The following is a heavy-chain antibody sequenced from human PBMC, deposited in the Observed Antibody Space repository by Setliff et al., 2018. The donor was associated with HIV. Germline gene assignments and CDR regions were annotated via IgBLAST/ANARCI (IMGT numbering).Heavy chain of an antibody. CDR3: ARVVWMAAAGTIDYYYYGMDI. J-gene: IGHJ6*02. Sequence: SSETLSLTCAVYGVSFSGYYWSWIRQPPGKGLEWIGEINHRGITNYSPSLKSRVTISVDTSKNQFSLKLRSVTAADTAVYYCARVVWMAAAGTIDYYYYGMDIWGQGTTVTV. CDR1: GVSFSGYY. V-gene: IGHV4-34*01. D-gene: IGHD6-13*01. CDR2: INHRGIT.